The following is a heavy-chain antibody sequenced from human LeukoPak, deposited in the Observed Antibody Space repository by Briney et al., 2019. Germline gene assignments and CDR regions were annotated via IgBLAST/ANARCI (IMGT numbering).Heavy chain of an antibody. CDR1: GGTFSSYA. CDR2: IIPILGIA. V-gene: IGHV1-69*04. D-gene: IGHD5-18*01. Sequence: SVKVSCKASGGTFSSYAISWVRQAPGQGLEWMGRIIPILGIANYAQKFQGRVTITADKSTSTAYMELSSLRSEDTAVYYCARGAYSYGEIFDYWGQGTLVTVS. J-gene: IGHJ4*02. CDR3: ARGAYSYGEIFDY.